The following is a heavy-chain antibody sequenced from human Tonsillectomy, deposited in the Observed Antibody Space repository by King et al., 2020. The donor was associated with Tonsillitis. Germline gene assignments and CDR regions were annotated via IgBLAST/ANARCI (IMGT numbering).Heavy chain of an antibody. D-gene: IGHD6-13*01. V-gene: IGHV1-18*01. CDR1: GYTFTSYG. Sequence: QIQLVQSGAEEKKPGASVKVSCKASGYTFTSYGISWVRQAPGQGLEWMGWITAYNGKTNYEQKVQGRVTMTTDTSTTTAYMDLRSLTSDDTAVYYCARVIAAAGGYYYSMDVWGQGTTVTVSS. CDR3: ARVIAAAGGYYYSMDV. CDR2: ITAYNGKT. J-gene: IGHJ6*02.